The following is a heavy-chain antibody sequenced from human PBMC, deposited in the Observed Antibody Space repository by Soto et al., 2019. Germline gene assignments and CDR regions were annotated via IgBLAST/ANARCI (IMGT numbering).Heavy chain of an antibody. Sequence: SVKVSCKASGGTFSSYTISWVRQAPGQGLEWMGRIIPILGIVNYAQKYQGRVTITADKSTSTAYMELSSLRSEDTAVYYCGRVSDSSTSGLVGNWFDPWGQGTLVTVSS. D-gene: IGHD2-2*01. J-gene: IGHJ5*02. CDR1: GGTFSSYT. CDR3: GRVSDSSTSGLVGNWFDP. V-gene: IGHV1-69*02. CDR2: IIPILGIV.